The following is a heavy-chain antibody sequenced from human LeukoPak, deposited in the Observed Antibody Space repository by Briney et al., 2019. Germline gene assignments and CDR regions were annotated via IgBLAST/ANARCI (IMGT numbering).Heavy chain of an antibody. V-gene: IGHV2-70*11. CDR2: IDWDDDK. D-gene: IGHD3-22*01. CDR1: GFSLSTSGMC. J-gene: IGHJ4*02. Sequence: SGPTLVHPTQTLTLSCTFSGFSLSTSGMCVSWIRQPPGKALEWLARIDWDDDKYYSTSLKTRLTISKDTSKNQAVLTMTNMAPVDTATYYCARTCPYYYDSSGYPDYWGQGTLVTVSS. CDR3: ARTCPYYYDSSGYPDY.